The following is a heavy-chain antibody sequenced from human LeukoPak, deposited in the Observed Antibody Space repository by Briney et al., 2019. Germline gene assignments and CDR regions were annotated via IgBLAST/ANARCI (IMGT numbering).Heavy chain of an antibody. CDR2: ISGSSGST. D-gene: IGHD3-3*01. CDR3: AKDPGKFWSGHDY. Sequence: GGSLRLSCAASGFTFSSYAMSWVRQAPGKGLEWVSAISGSSGSTYYADSVKGRFTISRDNSKNTLYLQMNSLRGEDTAVYYCAKDPGKFWSGHDYWGQGTLVTVSS. J-gene: IGHJ4*02. V-gene: IGHV3-23*01. CDR1: GFTFSSYA.